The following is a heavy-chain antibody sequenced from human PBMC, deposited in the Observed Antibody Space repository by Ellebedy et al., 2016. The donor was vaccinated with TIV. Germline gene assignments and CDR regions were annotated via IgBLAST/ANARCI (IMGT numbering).Heavy chain of an antibody. V-gene: IGHV3-23*01. J-gene: IGHJ5*02. CDR3: AKLPTVSPGRDWFDP. CDR2: ISSTGSRT. Sequence: GESLKISCAASGFTFSSYAMSWVRQAPGKGLEWVSTISSTGSRTYYADSVKGRFTISRDNSKSTLYLQMNSLRADDTAVYYCAKLPTVSPGRDWFDPWGQGTLVTVSS. CDR1: GFTFSSYA. D-gene: IGHD4-17*01.